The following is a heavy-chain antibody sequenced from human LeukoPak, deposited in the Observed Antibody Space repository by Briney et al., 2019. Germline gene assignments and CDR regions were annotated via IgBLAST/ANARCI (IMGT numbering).Heavy chain of an antibody. Sequence: GGSLRLSCAASGFTFSSYGMTWVRQAPGKGLEWVSVIGGSGGSTNYADAVKGRFTISKDTSKNTLYLQMNSLRAEDTAVYYCAKEYGDTRDAFDIWGQGTMVTVSS. V-gene: IGHV3-23*01. CDR3: AKEYGDTRDAFDI. D-gene: IGHD4-17*01. CDR1: GFTFSSYG. J-gene: IGHJ3*02. CDR2: IGGSGGST.